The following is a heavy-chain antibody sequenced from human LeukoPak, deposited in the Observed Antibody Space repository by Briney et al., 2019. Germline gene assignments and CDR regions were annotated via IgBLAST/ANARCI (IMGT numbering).Heavy chain of an antibody. D-gene: IGHD3-16*01. Sequence: GGSLRLSCAASGFTFSSYSMNWVRQAPGKGLEWVSYISSSSSTIFYADSVKGRFAISRDNAKNSLYLQMNSLRAEDTAVYYCARDDYGGIDYWGQGTLVTVSS. CDR1: GFTFSSYS. CDR3: ARDDYGGIDY. J-gene: IGHJ4*02. V-gene: IGHV3-48*04. CDR2: ISSSSSTI.